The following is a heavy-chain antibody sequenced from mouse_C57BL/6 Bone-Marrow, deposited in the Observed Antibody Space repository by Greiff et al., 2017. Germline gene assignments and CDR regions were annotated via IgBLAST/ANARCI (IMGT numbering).Heavy chain of an antibody. CDR1: GYTFTSYW. CDR3: ASSTMVTTTVYYFDY. D-gene: IGHD2-2*01. CDR2: IYPGSGST. Sequence: QVQLQQPGAELVKPGASVKMSCTASGYTFTSYWITWVKQRPGQGLEWIGDIYPGSGSTNYNEKFKSKATLTVDTSSSTAYMQLSSLTSEDSAVYYCASSTMVTTTVYYFDYWGQGTTLTVSS. V-gene: IGHV1-55*01. J-gene: IGHJ2*01.